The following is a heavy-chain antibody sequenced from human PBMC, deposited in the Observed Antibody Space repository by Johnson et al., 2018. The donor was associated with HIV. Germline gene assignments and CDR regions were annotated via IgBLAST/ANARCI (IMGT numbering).Heavy chain of an antibody. CDR2: IWPDGSNR. CDR3: ARECSSTRWTYGFDI. Sequence: VQLLESGGDVVQPGTSLRLSCEASGLILSGYGLHWVRQAPGKGLEWVALIWPDGSNRYYADSVKGRFTISRDNSKNTLYLQMNSLRAEDTAVYYCARECSSTRWTYGFDIWGQGTMVTVSS. CDR1: GLILSGYG. V-gene: IGHV3-33*01. D-gene: IGHD6-13*01. J-gene: IGHJ3*02.